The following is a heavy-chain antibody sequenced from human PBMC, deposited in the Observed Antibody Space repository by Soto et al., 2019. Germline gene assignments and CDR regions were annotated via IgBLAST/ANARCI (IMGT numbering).Heavy chain of an antibody. V-gene: IGHV1-18*01. CDR2: ISAYNGNT. D-gene: IGHD6-19*01. Sequence: QVQLVQSGAEVKKPGASVKVSCKASGYTFTSYGISWVRQAPGQGLEWMGWISAYNGNTNYAQKLQGKVTMTTDTSTRTAYMERRSLRSDDTAVYYCARQKGPQVFGYIAVAGPTDAFDIWGQGTMVTVSS. CDR1: GYTFTSYG. J-gene: IGHJ3*02. CDR3: ARQKGPQVFGYIAVAGPTDAFDI.